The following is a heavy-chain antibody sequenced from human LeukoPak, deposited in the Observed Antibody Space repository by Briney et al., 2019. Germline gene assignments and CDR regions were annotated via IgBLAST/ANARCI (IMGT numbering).Heavy chain of an antibody. J-gene: IGHJ5*02. V-gene: IGHV1-18*01. CDR3: ARDVRPIFGVVIITANWFDP. CDR2: ISAYNGNT. Sequence: GGSLRLSCAASGFTFTSYGISWVRQAPGQGLEWMGWISAYNGNTNYAQKLQGRVTMTTDTSTSTAYMELRSLRSDDTAVYYCARDVRPIFGVVIITANWFDPWGQGTLVTVSS. D-gene: IGHD3-3*02. CDR1: GFTFTSYG.